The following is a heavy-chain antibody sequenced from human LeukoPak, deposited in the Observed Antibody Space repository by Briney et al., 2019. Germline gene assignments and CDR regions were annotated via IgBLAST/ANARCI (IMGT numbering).Heavy chain of an antibody. Sequence: GGSLRLSCAASGFTFSSYSMVWVRQAPGKGLEYVSGITSNGGTTYYRNSVKGRFTISRDNSKDTLYLQMGSLKTEDMAVYYCARGIRWASDYWGQGTPVTVAS. CDR2: ITSNGGTT. CDR3: ARGIRWASDY. D-gene: IGHD4-23*01. J-gene: IGHJ4*02. CDR1: GFTFSSYS. V-gene: IGHV3-64*01.